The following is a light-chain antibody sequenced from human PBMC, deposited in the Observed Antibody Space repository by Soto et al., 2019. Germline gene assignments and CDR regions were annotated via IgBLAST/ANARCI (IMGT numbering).Light chain of an antibody. J-gene: IGKJ4*01. Sequence: DIVMTQSPDSLAVSLGERATINCRSSPSVLSSSNHKDTIAWYQQKPGQPPRLVIYWASTQESGVPDRFRGSGSGTDFTLTVTSLQAEDVAVYYWQQDYDLLTFGGGTKVEIK. CDR2: WAS. V-gene: IGKV4-1*01. CDR3: QQDYDLLT. CDR1: PSVLSSSNHKDT.